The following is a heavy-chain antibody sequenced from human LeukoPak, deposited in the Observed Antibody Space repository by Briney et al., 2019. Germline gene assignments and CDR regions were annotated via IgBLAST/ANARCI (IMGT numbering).Heavy chain of an antibody. J-gene: IGHJ4*02. CDR1: VYTFTSYG. Sequence: GASVKVSCKASVYTFTSYGISWVRPAPGQGLEWMGWISAYNGNTNYAQKLQGRVTITTDTSTSTAYMELRSLRSDDTAVYYCAREAGPDYYDSSGYYQLCDYWGQGTLVTVSS. D-gene: IGHD3-22*01. CDR2: ISAYNGNT. CDR3: AREAGPDYYDSSGYYQLCDY. V-gene: IGHV1-18*01.